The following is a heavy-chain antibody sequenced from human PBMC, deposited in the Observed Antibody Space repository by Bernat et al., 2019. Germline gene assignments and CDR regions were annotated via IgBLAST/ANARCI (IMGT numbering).Heavy chain of an antibody. J-gene: IGHJ4*02. CDR2: IYYSGST. Sequence: QLQLQESGPGLVKPSETLSLTCTVSGGSISSSSYYWGWIRQPPGKGLEWIGSIYYSGSTYYNPSLKSRVTISVDTSKNQFSLKLSSVTAADTAVYYCARRIAMAAFDYWGQGTLVTVSS. CDR1: GGSISSSSYY. V-gene: IGHV4-39*01. CDR3: ARRIAMAAFDY. D-gene: IGHD6-19*01.